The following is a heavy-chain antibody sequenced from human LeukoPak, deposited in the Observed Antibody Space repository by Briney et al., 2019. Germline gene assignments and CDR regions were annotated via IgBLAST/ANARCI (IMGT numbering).Heavy chain of an antibody. CDR2: IIPILGIA. CDR3: ARVLAGYGFDY. J-gene: IGHJ4*02. Sequence: GSSVKVSCKASGGTFSSYAISWVRQAPGQGLEWMGRIIPILGIANYAQKFQGRVTITADKSTNTAYMELSSLRSEDTAVYYCARVLAGYGFDYWGQGTLVTVSS. CDR1: GGTFSSYA. V-gene: IGHV1-69*04. D-gene: IGHD4-17*01.